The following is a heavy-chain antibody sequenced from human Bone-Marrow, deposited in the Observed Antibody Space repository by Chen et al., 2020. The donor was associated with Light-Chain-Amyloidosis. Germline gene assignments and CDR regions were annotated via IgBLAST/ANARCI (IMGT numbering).Heavy chain of an antibody. D-gene: IGHD4-4*01. V-gene: IGHV3-21*01. CDR2: ISSSSSYI. CDR3: ARRGSTGTAVDY. J-gene: IGHJ4*02. Sequence: EVQLVESGGGLVKPGGSLRLSCAASGFTFSSYSMNWVRQAPGKGLEWVSSISSSSSYISYADSVKGRFTISRDNAKNSLYLQINSLRAEDTAVYYCARRGSTGTAVDYWGQGTLVTVSS. CDR1: GFTFSSYS.